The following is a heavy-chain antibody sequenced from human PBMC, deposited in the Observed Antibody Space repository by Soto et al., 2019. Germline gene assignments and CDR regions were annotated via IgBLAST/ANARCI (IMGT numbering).Heavy chain of an antibody. Sequence: LSLTCTVSGGSVSSGSYYWSWIRQPPGKGLEWIGYIYYSGSTNYNPSLKSRVTISVDTSKNQFSLKLSSVTAADTAVYYCARTALVAARPLDPWGQGTLVTVSS. CDR2: IYYSGST. V-gene: IGHV4-61*01. J-gene: IGHJ5*02. CDR1: GGSVSSGSYY. CDR3: ARTALVAARPLDP. D-gene: IGHD6-6*01.